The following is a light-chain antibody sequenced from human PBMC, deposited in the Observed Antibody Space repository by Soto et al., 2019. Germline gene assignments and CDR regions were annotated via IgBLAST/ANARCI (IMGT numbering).Light chain of an antibody. CDR1: SSDVGGYNY. CDR3: SSYTTTSTPCV. CDR2: EVS. V-gene: IGLV2-14*01. J-gene: IGLJ1*01. Sequence: QSALPQPASVSGSPGQSITISCTGTSSDVGGYNYVSWYQQHPGKAPKLIIYEVSHRPSGASNHFSGYKSGNTASLTISGLQAEDEADYYCSSYTTTSTPCVFGTGTKVTVL.